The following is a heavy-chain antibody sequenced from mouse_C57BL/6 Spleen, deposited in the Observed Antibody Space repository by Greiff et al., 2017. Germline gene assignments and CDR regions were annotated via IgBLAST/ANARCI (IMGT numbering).Heavy chain of an antibody. CDR1: GYTFTGYW. CDR2: ILPGSGST. V-gene: IGHV1-9*01. D-gene: IGHD2-3*01. Sequence: VKVVESGAELMKPGASVKLSCKATGYTFTGYWIEWVKQRPGHGLEWIGEILPGSGSTNYNEKFKGKATFTADTSSNTAYMQLSSLTTEDSAIYYCARAGWLLLFRYFDVWGTGTTVTVSS. J-gene: IGHJ1*03. CDR3: ARAGWLLLFRYFDV.